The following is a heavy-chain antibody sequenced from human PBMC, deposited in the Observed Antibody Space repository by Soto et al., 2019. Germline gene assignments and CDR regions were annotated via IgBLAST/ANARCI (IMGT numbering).Heavy chain of an antibody. V-gene: IGHV3-33*01. Sequence: GGSLRLSCAASGFTFSSYGMHWVRQAPGKGLEWVAVIWYDGSNKYYADSVKGRFTISRDNSKNTLYLQMNSLRAEDTAVYYCARDRLEVLFAPTTAARRGNWFDPWGQGTLVTVSS. CDR2: IWYDGSNK. CDR3: ARDRLEVLFAPTTAARRGNWFDP. CDR1: GFTFSSYG. J-gene: IGHJ5*02. D-gene: IGHD6-6*01.